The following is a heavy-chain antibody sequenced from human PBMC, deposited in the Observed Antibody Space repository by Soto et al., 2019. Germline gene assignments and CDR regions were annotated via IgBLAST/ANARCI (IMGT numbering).Heavy chain of an antibody. J-gene: IGHJ3*02. D-gene: IGHD5-18*01. CDR3: ARPRGRTRDTAMGFDAFDI. CDR2: IYYSGST. Sequence: SETLSLTCTVSGGSISSGDYYWSWIRQPPGKGLEWIGYIYYSGSTYYNPSLKSRVTISVDTSKNQFSLKLSSVTAADTAVYYCARPRGRTRDTAMGFDAFDIWGQGTMVTVSS. CDR1: GGSISSGDYY. V-gene: IGHV4-30-4*01.